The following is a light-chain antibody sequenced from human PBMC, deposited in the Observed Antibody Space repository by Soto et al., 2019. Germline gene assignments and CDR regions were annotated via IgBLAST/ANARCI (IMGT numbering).Light chain of an antibody. CDR2: DVS. J-gene: IGLJ2*01. CDR1: SSDVGGYNY. Sequence: VLTQPASVSGSPGQSITISCTGTSSDVGGYNYVSWYQQHPGKGPKLMIHDVSNRPSGVSNRFSGSKSGNTASLTISGLQAEDEADYYCSSYTRSSAYVVFGGGTKLTVL. CDR3: SSYTRSSAYVV. V-gene: IGLV2-14*01.